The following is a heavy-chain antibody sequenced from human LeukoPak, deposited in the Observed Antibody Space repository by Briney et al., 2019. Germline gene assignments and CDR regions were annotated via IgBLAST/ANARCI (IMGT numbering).Heavy chain of an antibody. CDR3: ARGHYYDSSGSYAFDI. Sequence: PSETLSLTCTVSGGSISSYYWSWIRQPPGKGLEWIGYIYYSGSTNYNPSLKSRVTISVDTSKNQFSLKLSSVTAADTAVYYCARGHYYDSSGSYAFDIWGQGTMVTVSS. CDR2: IYYSGST. V-gene: IGHV4-59*12. D-gene: IGHD3-22*01. J-gene: IGHJ3*02. CDR1: GGSISSYY.